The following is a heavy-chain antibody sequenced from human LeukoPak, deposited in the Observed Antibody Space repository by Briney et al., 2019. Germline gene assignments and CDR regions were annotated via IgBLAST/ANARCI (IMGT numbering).Heavy chain of an antibody. V-gene: IGHV4-59*08. CDR2: IYYSGST. CDR3: ARHDPNYYDSSGYYFDY. Sequence: PSETLSLTCTVSGGSISSYYWSWIRQPPGKGLEWIGYIYYSGSTNYNPSLKSRVTISVDTSKNQFSLKLSSVTAADTAVYYCARHDPNYYDSSGYYFDYWGQGTLVTVSS. CDR1: GGSISSYY. J-gene: IGHJ4*02. D-gene: IGHD3-22*01.